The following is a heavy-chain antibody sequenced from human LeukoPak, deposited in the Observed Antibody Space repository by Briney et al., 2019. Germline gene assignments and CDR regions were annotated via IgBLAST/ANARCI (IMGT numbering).Heavy chain of an antibody. Sequence: GGSLRLSCAASGFTFSSYDMHWVRQAPGKGLEWVAFIQYDGSNEYYADSVKGRFTISRDNSKNTLYLQMNSLRAEDTAVYYCAKGVIWFGEDSGHYFDYWGQGTLVTVSS. CDR2: IQYDGSNE. V-gene: IGHV3-30*02. CDR1: GFTFSSYD. D-gene: IGHD3-10*01. CDR3: AKGVIWFGEDSGHYFDY. J-gene: IGHJ4*02.